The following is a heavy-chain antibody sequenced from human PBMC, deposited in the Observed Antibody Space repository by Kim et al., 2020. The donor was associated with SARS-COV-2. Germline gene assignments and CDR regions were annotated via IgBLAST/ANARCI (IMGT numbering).Heavy chain of an antibody. Sequence: SGPTLVNPTQTLTLTCTFSGFSLRTSGVGVVWIHQPPGKALEWLALIYWDDDKRYSPSLKSRLTITKDTSKNQVVLTMTNMDPVDTATYYCAHGNGSGTMAAFDIWGQGTMVTVSS. J-gene: IGHJ3*02. V-gene: IGHV2-5*02. CDR1: GFSLRTSGVG. D-gene: IGHD3-10*01. CDR3: AHGNGSGTMAAFDI. CDR2: IYWDDDK.